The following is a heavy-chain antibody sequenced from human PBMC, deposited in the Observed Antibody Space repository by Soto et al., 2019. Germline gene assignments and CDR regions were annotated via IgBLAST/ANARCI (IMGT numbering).Heavy chain of an antibody. D-gene: IGHD6-25*01. CDR2: MSANNGNT. Sequence: ASVKVSCKASGYPFTSYGISWVRQAPGQGLEWMGWMSANNGNTGYAQKVQGRINMTTNTSMSTAYLELSSLRSDDSAVYFCARRKERSGPYYLDLWGQGTQVTVSS. CDR3: ARRKERSGPYYLDL. J-gene: IGHJ4*02. CDR1: GYPFTSYG. V-gene: IGHV1-18*04.